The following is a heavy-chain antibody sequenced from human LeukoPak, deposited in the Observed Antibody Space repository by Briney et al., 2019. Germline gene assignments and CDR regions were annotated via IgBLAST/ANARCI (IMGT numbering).Heavy chain of an antibody. CDR2: IYPGDSDT. D-gene: IGHD6-13*01. V-gene: IGHV5-51*01. Sequence: GESLQISCKGSGYRFTSYWIGWVRQMPGKGLEWMGIIYPGDSDTRYSPSFQGQVTISADKSISIAYLQWSSLKASDTAMYYCARTAYTSRWAIDYWGQGTLVTVSS. CDR3: ARTAYTSRWAIDY. CDR1: GYRFTSYW. J-gene: IGHJ4*02.